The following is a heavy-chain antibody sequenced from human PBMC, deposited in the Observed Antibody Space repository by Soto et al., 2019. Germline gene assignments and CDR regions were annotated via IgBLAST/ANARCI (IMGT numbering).Heavy chain of an antibody. CDR2: ISSDSDHI. D-gene: IGHD3-22*01. CDR1: GFMFSAYT. J-gene: IGHJ5*02. CDR3: ATPYYYNH. Sequence: GGSLRLSCAASGFMFSAYTMNWVRQAPGKGLEWLSSISSDSDHIDYADSVRGRFTVSRDNARKSLYLQMDSLGAEDTGVYYCATPYYYNHWGPGTLVTVSS. V-gene: IGHV3-21*01.